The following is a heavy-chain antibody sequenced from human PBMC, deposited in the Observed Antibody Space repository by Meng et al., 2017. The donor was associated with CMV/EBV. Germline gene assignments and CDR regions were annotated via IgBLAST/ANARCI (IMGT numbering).Heavy chain of an antibody. Sequence: QGPLPQWGAGLLKPSETLSLTCAVYGGSFSGYYWSWIRQPPGKGLEWIGEINHSGSTNYNPSLKSRVTISVDTSKNQFSLKLSSVTAADTAVYYCARGLITMVRGVPFDYWGQGTLVTVSS. CDR1: GGSFSGYY. J-gene: IGHJ4*02. CDR3: ARGLITMVRGVPFDY. V-gene: IGHV4-34*01. CDR2: INHSGST. D-gene: IGHD3-10*01.